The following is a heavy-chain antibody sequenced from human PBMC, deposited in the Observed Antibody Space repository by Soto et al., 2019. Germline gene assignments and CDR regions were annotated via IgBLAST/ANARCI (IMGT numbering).Heavy chain of an antibody. CDR2: ISYDGSNK. J-gene: IGHJ3*02. D-gene: IGHD3-22*01. Sequence: PGGSLRLSCAASGFTFSSYAMHWVRQAPGKGLEWVAVISYDGSNKYYADSVKGRFTISRDSSKNTLYLQMNSLRAEDTAVYYCARGPHIVVRYEGFDIWGQGTMVTVSS. CDR1: GFTFSSYA. CDR3: ARGPHIVVRYEGFDI. V-gene: IGHV3-30*14.